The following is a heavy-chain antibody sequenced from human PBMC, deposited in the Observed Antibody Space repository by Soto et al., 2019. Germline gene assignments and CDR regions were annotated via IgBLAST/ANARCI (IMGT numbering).Heavy chain of an antibody. J-gene: IGHJ6*02. CDR2: ISSSSSYI. CDR3: ARDRRVFTMIVVVITNAPYYYYGMDV. CDR1: GFTFSSYS. Sequence: GGSLRLSCAASGFTFSSYSMNWVRQAPGKGLEWVSYISSSSSYIYYADSVKGRFTISRDNAKNSLYLQMNSLRDEDTAVYYCARDRRVFTMIVVVITNAPYYYYGMDVWGQGTTVTVSS. V-gene: IGHV3-21*05. D-gene: IGHD3-22*01.